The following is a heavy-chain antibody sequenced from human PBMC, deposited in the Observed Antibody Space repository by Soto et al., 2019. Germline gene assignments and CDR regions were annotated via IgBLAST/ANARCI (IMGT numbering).Heavy chain of an antibody. CDR2: IKHDGSEK. CDR3: ARDSLSRGSRNPVYFDY. J-gene: IGHJ4*02. D-gene: IGHD2-15*01. CDR1: GFTFRGYW. Sequence: PGGSLRLSCAAAGFTFRGYWMSWVRQDPGKGLEWVANIKHDGSEKYYVDSVKGRFTMSRDNAKNSLYLRLNSLRAEDTAVYFCARDSLSRGSRNPVYFDYWGQGSLVTVSS. V-gene: IGHV3-7*01.